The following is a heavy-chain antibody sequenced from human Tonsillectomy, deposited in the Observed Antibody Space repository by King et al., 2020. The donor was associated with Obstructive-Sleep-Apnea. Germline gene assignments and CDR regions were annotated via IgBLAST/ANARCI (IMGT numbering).Heavy chain of an antibody. CDR3: AKPYSSGWYFH. V-gene: IGHV3-23*04. CDR1: GFTFSTYA. CDR2: IGGSGAST. J-gene: IGHJ4*02. Sequence: VQLVESGGGLVQPGGSLRLSCAASGFTFSTYAMSWVRQAPGKGLEWVSAIGGSGASTYYADSVKGRFTISRDNSKNTLSLQMNSLRAEDTAVYYCAKPYSSGWYFHWGKGTLVTVSS. D-gene: IGHD6-19*01.